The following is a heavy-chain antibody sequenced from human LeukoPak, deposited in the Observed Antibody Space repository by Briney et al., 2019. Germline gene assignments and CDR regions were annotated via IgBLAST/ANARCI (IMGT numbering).Heavy chain of an antibody. V-gene: IGHV3-21*01. D-gene: IGHD1-26*01. CDR2: ISSSSSYI. CDR3: ARDRGSYGNPYFFDY. J-gene: IGHJ4*02. Sequence: PGGSLRLSCAGSGFTFSSYSMNWVRQAPGKGLEWVSSISSSSSYIYYADSVKGRFTISRDNAKNSLYLQMNSLRAEDTAVYFCARDRGSYGNPYFFDYWGQGTLVTVPS. CDR1: GFTFSSYS.